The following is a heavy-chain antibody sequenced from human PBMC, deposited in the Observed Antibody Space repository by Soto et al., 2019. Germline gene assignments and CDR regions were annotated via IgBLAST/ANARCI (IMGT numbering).Heavy chain of an antibody. Sequence: SVKVSCKASGGTFSSYAISWVRQAPGQGLEWMGGIIPIFGTANYAQKFQGRVTITADESTSTAYMELSSLRSEDTAVYYCERHLSIAAAGTDYYYYGMDVWGQGTTVTVSS. V-gene: IGHV1-69*13. CDR2: IIPIFGTA. CDR3: ERHLSIAAAGTDYYYYGMDV. J-gene: IGHJ6*02. CDR1: GGTFSSYA. D-gene: IGHD6-13*01.